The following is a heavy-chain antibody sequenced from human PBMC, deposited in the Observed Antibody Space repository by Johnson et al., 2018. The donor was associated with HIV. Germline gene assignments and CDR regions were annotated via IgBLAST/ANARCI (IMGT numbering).Heavy chain of an antibody. V-gene: IGHV3-30*19. CDR3: AKEQLLRAFDI. CDR1: GFTFNNYG. D-gene: IGHD2-15*01. CDR2: ISYDGSNK. Sequence: QVQLVESGGGVVQPGRSLRLSCTASGFTFNNYGMHWVRQAPGKGLEWVAVISYDGSNKYYADSVKGRFTISRDNSKNTLYLQMNSLRAEDTAVYYCAKEQLLRAFDIWGQGTMVTVSS. J-gene: IGHJ3*02.